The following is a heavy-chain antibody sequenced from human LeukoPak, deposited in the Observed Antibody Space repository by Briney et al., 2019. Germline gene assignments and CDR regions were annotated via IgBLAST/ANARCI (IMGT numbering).Heavy chain of an antibody. CDR3: ARDYRLTQIQY. Sequence: SQTLSLTCTVSGGSINSDNYYWSWIRQPAGKGLEWIGRIYSSGSTNYNPSLKSRVTISLDTSKNQFSLKMSSVTAADTAVYYCARDYRLTQIQYWGQGTLVTVSS. J-gene: IGHJ1*01. CDR2: IYSSGST. CDR1: GGSINSDNYY. V-gene: IGHV4-61*02. D-gene: IGHD1-26*01.